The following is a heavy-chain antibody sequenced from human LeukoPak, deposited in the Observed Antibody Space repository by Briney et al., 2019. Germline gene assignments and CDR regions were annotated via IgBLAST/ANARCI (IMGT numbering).Heavy chain of an antibody. CDR2: ISFDGGVT. D-gene: IGHD3-10*01. Sequence: GRSLRLSCAASGFTFSTYGMHWVRQAPGKGLEWVAVISFDGGVTYYADSVKGRFTISRDNSKNTLYLQMDSLRADDTAVYYCAKEDYNGPGNYFSFWGQGTLVTVSS. CDR3: AKEDYNGPGNYFSF. CDR1: GFTFSTYG. V-gene: IGHV3-30*18. J-gene: IGHJ4*02.